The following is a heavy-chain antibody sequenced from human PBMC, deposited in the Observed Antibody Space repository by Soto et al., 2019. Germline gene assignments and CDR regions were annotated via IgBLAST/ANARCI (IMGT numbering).Heavy chain of an antibody. CDR1: GGSFSGYY. CDR2: INHSGST. D-gene: IGHD3-3*01. J-gene: IGHJ5*02. V-gene: IGHV4-34*01. Sequence: QVQLQQWGAGLLKPSETLSLTCAVYGGSFSGYYWSWIRQPPGKGLEWIGEINHSGSTNYNPSLKSRVTISVDTSKNQFSLKLSSVTAADTAVYYCARIYLRFYNWFDPWGQGTLVTVSS. CDR3: ARIYLRFYNWFDP.